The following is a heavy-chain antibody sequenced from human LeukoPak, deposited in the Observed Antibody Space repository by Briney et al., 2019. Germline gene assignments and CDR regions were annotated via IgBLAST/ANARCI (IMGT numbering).Heavy chain of an antibody. CDR2: IYPVDADT. V-gene: IGHV5-51*01. Sequence: GESLKISWQGSGYSFTSYWIAWVGKMPGKGLGWLGIIYPVDADTRYRPSFQAQVTISADKSISTASLQWSRLKASDSTMYYCARIRPTGTTPKGVNWFDPWGQGALVTVSS. D-gene: IGHD1-1*01. CDR3: ARIRPTGTTPKGVNWFDP. J-gene: IGHJ5*02. CDR1: GYSFTSYW.